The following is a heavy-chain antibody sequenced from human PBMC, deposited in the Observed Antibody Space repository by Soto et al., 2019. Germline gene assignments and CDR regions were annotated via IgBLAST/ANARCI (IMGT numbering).Heavy chain of an antibody. CDR2: ISAYNGNT. CDR3: ARDKGVIRYYDWSSRGTNSRPYYYNMDV. CDR1: GYIFTNYG. V-gene: IGHV1-18*01. D-gene: IGHD3-9*01. J-gene: IGHJ6*02. Sequence: GASVKVSCKASGYIFTNYGITWVRQAPGQGLEWMGWISAYNGNTYYAQKLQGRVTVTTDTSTSTAYMELRSLRSDDTAVYYCARDKGVIRYYDWSSRGTNSRPYYYNMDVWGQGTTVTVSS.